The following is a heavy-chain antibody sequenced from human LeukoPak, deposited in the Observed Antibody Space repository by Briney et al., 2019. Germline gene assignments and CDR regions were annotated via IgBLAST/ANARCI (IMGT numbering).Heavy chain of an antibody. V-gene: IGHV1-18*03. D-gene: IGHD3-10*01. CDR2: ISTYNSDA. CDR3: ARERRFGQDTFDF. J-gene: IGHJ4*02. Sequence: ASVKVSCKASGYTFSSYGISWVRQAPGQGLEWMGWISTYNSDANYAQTVQGRVTVTADTSTATAYMEVRSLRSDDMAVYYCARERRFGQDTFDFWGQGTLVTVSS. CDR1: GYTFSSYG.